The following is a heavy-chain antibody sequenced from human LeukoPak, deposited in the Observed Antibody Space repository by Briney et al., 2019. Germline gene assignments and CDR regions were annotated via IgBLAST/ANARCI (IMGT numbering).Heavy chain of an antibody. V-gene: IGHV4-59*01. CDR1: GGSISNYY. J-gene: IGHJ4*02. CDR3: ARLHEDYRDYKALDS. CDR2: IYYSGST. Sequence: PSETLSLTCTVSGGSISNYYWSWIRQPPGKGLEWIGYIYYSGSTSYNPSLKGRVTISVDRSRNQFSLKLSSVTAADTAVYYCARLHEDYRDYKALDSWGQGTLVTVSS. D-gene: IGHD4-11*01.